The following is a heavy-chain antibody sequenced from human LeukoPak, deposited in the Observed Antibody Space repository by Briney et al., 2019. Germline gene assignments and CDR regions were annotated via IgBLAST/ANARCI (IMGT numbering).Heavy chain of an antibody. Sequence: SRSLRLSCAASGFTFDDYAMHWVRQAPGKGLEWVSGISWNSGSIGYADSVKGRFTISRDNAKNSLYLQMNSLRAEDTALYYCAKARYSSSWYDDYFDYWGQGTLVTVSS. V-gene: IGHV3-9*01. CDR2: ISWNSGSI. CDR1: GFTFDDYA. J-gene: IGHJ4*02. CDR3: AKARYSSSWYDDYFDY. D-gene: IGHD6-13*01.